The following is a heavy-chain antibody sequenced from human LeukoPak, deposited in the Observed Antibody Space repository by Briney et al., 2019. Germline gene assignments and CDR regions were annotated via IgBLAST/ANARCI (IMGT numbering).Heavy chain of an antibody. CDR2: ISSNGGST. CDR1: GFTFSSYA. V-gene: IGHV3-64*01. CDR3: ARGHSSGWYRGAYYFDY. D-gene: IGHD6-19*01. J-gene: IGHJ4*02. Sequence: GGSLRLSRAASGFTFSSYAMHWVRQAPGKGLEYVSAISSNGGSTYYANSVKGRFTISRDNSKNTLYLQMGSLRAEDMAVYYCARGHSSGWYRGAYYFDYWGQGTLVTVSS.